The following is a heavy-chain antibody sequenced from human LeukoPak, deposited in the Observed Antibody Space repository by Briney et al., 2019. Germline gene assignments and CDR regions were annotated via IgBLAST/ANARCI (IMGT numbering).Heavy chain of an antibody. Sequence: SETLSLTCAVYGGSFSGYYWSWIRQPPGKGLEWIGEINHSGSTNYNPSLKSRVTISVDTSKNQFSLKLSSVTAADTAVYYCARACSSTSCYDYWGQEPWSPSPQ. D-gene: IGHD2-2*01. CDR1: GGSFSGYY. CDR3: ARACSSTSCYDY. CDR2: INHSGST. V-gene: IGHV4-34*01. J-gene: IGHJ4*01.